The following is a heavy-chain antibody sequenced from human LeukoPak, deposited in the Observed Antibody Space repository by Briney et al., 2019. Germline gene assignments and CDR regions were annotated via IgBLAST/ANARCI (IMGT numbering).Heavy chain of an antibody. J-gene: IGHJ5*02. CDR3: ASGGSSVYQLLPNNWFDP. CDR2: IIPIFGTA. V-gene: IGHV1-69*13. CDR1: GGTFSSYA. D-gene: IGHD2-2*01. Sequence: ASVKVSXKASGGTFSSYAISWVRQAPGQGLEWMGGIIPIFGTANYAQKFQGRVTITADESTSTAYMELSSLRSEDTAVYYCASGGSSVYQLLPNNWFDPWGQGTLVTVSS.